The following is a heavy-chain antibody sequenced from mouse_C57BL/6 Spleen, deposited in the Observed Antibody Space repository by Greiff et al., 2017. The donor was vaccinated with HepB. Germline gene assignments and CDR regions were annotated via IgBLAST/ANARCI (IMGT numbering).Heavy chain of an antibody. Sequence: EVQLQQSGPELVKPGASVKISCKASGYTFTDYYMNWVKQSHGKSLEWIGDINPNNGGTSYNQKFKGKATLTVDKSSSTAYMELRSLTSEDSAVYYCARGGDYDYDDYYAMDYWGQGTSVTVSS. D-gene: IGHD2-4*01. CDR2: INPNNGGT. J-gene: IGHJ4*01. V-gene: IGHV1-26*01. CDR3: ARGGDYDYDDYYAMDY. CDR1: GYTFTDYY.